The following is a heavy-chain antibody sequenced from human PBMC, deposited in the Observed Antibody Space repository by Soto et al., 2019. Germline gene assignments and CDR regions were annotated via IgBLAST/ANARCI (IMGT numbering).Heavy chain of an antibody. J-gene: IGHJ3*02. CDR3: ERETKGGYSRSAFDI. CDR2: INPNSGGT. Sequence: ASVKVSCKASGYTFTGYYMHWVRQAPGQGLEWMGWINPNSGGTTYAQKFQGWVTMTRDTYISTAYMELSRLRSDDTAVYYCERETKGGYSRSAFDIGGQGTMVTVSS. V-gene: IGHV1-2*04. D-gene: IGHD6-13*01. CDR1: GYTFTGYY.